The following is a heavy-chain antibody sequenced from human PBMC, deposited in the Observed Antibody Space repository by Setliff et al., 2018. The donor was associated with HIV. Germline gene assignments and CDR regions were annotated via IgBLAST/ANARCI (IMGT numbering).Heavy chain of an antibody. J-gene: IGHJ4*02. CDR3: ARGAELLWFGELHNIPYFDY. D-gene: IGHD3-10*01. V-gene: IGHV4-38-2*01. CDR1: ASSISSDYC. CDR2: THHSGST. Sequence: KASETLSLTCAVSASSISSDYCWGWIRQPPGKGLEWIGSTHHSGSTYYNPSLKSRVTISVDTSKNQFSLKLSSVTAADTAVYYCARGAELLWFGELHNIPYFDYWGQGTLVTVSS.